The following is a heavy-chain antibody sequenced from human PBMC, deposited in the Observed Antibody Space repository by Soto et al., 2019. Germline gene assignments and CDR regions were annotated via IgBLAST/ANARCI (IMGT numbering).Heavy chain of an antibody. V-gene: IGHV4-34*01. CDR1: GGSFSGYY. CDR3: ARTYSSSWSPFDY. D-gene: IGHD6-13*01. CDR2: INHSGGT. Sequence: QVQLQQWGAGLLKPSETLSLTCAVYGGSFSGYYWSWIRQPPGKGLEWIGEINHSGGTNYNPSLTSRVTISVDTSKNQFSLRLSSVTAADTAVYYCARTYSSSWSPFDYWGQGTLVTVSS. J-gene: IGHJ4*02.